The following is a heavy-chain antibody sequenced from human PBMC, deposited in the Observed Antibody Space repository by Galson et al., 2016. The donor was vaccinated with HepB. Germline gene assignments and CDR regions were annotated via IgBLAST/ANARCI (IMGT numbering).Heavy chain of an antibody. CDR3: AEAPLVTCDHVRCYPFDY. CDR2: ISGSGAGETT. V-gene: IGHV3-23*01. J-gene: IGHJ4*02. CDR1: GFTFSTYA. D-gene: IGHD3-16*02. Sequence: SLRLSCAASGFTFSTYAMSWVRQSPGKGLEWVSAISGSGAGETTYYADSVRGRFAIFRHNSDNRLFLQMTSLRADDTAVYYCAEAPLVTCDHVRCYPFDYWGQGTLVTVSS.